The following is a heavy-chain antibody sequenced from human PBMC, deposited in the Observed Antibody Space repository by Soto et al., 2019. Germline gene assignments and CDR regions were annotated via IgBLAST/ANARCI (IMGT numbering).Heavy chain of an antibody. CDR2: IYYSGST. Sequence: SETLSLTCTISGGSIGSYYWSWIRQPPGKGLEWIGYIYYSGSTNYNPSLKSRVTMSVDTSKNQFSLKLSSVTAADTAVYYCARDRGYSYGPFDYWGQGTLVTVSS. V-gene: IGHV4-59*01. J-gene: IGHJ4*02. CDR3: ARDRGYSYGPFDY. D-gene: IGHD5-18*01. CDR1: GGSIGSYY.